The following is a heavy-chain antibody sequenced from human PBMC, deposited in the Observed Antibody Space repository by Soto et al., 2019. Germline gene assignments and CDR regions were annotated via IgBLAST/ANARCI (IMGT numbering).Heavy chain of an antibody. CDR3: ARLHSSGYYYYYGMDV. D-gene: IGHD3-22*01. CDR1: GGSISSYY. CDR2: IYYSGST. Sequence: SETLSLTCTVSGGSISSYYWSWIRQPPGKGLEWIGYIYYSGSTNYNPSLKSRVTISVDTSKNQFSLKLSSVTAADTAVYYCARLHSSGYYYYYGMDVWGKGTTVTVSS. J-gene: IGHJ6*04. V-gene: IGHV4-59*01.